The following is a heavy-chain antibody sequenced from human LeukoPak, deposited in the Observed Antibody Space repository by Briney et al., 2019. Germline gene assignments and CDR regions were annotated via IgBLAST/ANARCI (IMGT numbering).Heavy chain of an antibody. J-gene: IGHJ6*02. D-gene: IGHD2-2*01. CDR2: INHSGST. Sequence: PSETLSLTCAVYGGSFGGYYWSWIRQPPGKGLEWIGEINHSGSTNYNPSLKSRVTISVDTSKNQFSLKLSSVTAAVTAVYYCASRIVVVPAVNHGMDVWGQGTTVTVSS. V-gene: IGHV4-34*01. CDR1: GGSFGGYY. CDR3: ASRIVVVPAVNHGMDV.